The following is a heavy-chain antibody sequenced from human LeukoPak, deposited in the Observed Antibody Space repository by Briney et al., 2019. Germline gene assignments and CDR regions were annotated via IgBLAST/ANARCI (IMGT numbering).Heavy chain of an antibody. Sequence: QPGGSLRLSCAASGFTFSSYWMHWVRQAPGKGLVWVSRINTDGSITSYADSVKGRFTISRDNSKNTLYLQMNGLRAEDTAVYYCARDQVVVVPAAQGAFDIWGQGTMVTVSS. CDR3: ARDQVVVVPAAQGAFDI. CDR1: GFTFSSYW. D-gene: IGHD2-2*01. V-gene: IGHV3-74*01. J-gene: IGHJ3*02. CDR2: INTDGSIT.